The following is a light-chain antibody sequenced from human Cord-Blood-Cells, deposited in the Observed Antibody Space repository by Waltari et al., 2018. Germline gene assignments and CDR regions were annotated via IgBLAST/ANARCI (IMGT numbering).Light chain of an antibody. CDR1: QSRLPSNGYNY. CDR3: MQALQTPLT. V-gene: IGKV2-28*01. J-gene: IGKJ4*01. CDR2: LGA. Sequence: DIVMTQSPLSLPVTPGEPASISCRSSQSRLPSNGYNYLDWYLQKPGQSPQLLIYLGANRASGVPDRFSGSGAGTDFTLKISRVEAEDVGVYYCMQALQTPLTFGGGTKVEIK.